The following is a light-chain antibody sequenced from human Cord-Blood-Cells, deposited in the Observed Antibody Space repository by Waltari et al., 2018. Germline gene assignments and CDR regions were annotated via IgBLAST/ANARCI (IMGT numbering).Light chain of an antibody. CDR2: QDS. J-gene: IGLJ3*02. Sequence: SYELTQPPSVSVSPGQTASITCSGDKLGDKYACWYQQKPGQSPVRVIYQDSKRPSGIPERFPGSNSGNTAPLTISGTQAMDEADYYCQAWDSSTSYWVFGGGTKLTVL. V-gene: IGLV3-1*01. CDR1: KLGDKY. CDR3: QAWDSSTSYWV.